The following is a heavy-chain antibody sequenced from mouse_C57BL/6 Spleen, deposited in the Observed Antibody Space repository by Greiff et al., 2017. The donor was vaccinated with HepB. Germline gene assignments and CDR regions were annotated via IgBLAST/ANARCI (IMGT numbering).Heavy chain of an antibody. CDR3: ARDGWLLPYFDY. CDR1: GYSITSGYY. D-gene: IGHD2-3*01. Sequence: DVQLQESGPGLVKPSQSLSLTCSVTGYSITSGYYWNWIRQFPGNKLEWMGYISYDGSNNYNPSLKNRISITRDTSKNQFFLKLNSVTTEDTATYYCARDGWLLPYFDYWGQGTTLTVSS. CDR2: ISYDGSN. V-gene: IGHV3-6*01. J-gene: IGHJ2*01.